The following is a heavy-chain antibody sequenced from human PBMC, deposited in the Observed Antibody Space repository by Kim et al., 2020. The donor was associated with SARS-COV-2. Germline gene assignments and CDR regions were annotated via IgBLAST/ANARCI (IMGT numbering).Heavy chain of an antibody. Sequence: NKYSADSVKGRFTISRDNSKNTLYLQMNSLRAEDTAVYYCARGKEAVFDYWGQGTLVTVSS. CDR2: NK. J-gene: IGHJ4*02. V-gene: IGHV3-30-3*01. CDR3: ARGKEAVFDY.